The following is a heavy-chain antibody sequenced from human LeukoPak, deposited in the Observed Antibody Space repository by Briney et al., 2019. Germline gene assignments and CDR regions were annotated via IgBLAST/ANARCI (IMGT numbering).Heavy chain of an antibody. CDR1: GGSFSGYY. J-gene: IGHJ6*03. V-gene: IGHV4-34*01. CDR3: ARHPRLLWFGSRVYYMDV. CDR2: INHSGST. Sequence: SETLSLTCAVYGGSFSGYYWSWIRQPPGKGLEWVGEINHSGSTNYNPSLKSRVTISVDTSKNQFSLKLRSVTAADTAVYYCARHPRLLWFGSRVYYMDVWGKGTTVTISS. D-gene: IGHD3-10*01.